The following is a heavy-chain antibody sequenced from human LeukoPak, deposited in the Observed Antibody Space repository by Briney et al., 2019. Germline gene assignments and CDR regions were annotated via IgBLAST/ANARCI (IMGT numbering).Heavy chain of an antibody. V-gene: IGHV3-49*04. CDR3: TSSLSNRPYYYYGMDV. D-gene: IGHD4-11*01. CDR2: IRSKAYGGAT. CDR1: GFTFGDYA. J-gene: IGHJ6*02. Sequence: GGSLRLSCTASGFTFGDYAMSWVRQAPGKGLEWVGFIRSKAYGGATEYAASVKGRFTISRDDSKSIAYLQMNSLETEDTAVYYCTSSLSNRPYYYYGMDVWGQGTTVTVSS.